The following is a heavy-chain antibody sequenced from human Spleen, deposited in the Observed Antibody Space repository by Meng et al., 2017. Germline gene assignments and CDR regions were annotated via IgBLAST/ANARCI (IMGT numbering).Heavy chain of an antibody. CDR1: GGSFSDYY. CDR3: ARGPTTMAHDFDY. CDR2: INHSGST. V-gene: IGHV4-34*01. J-gene: IGHJ4*02. D-gene: IGHD4-11*01. Sequence: QVPLQRWVGGLLKPSETLSLACVVSGGSFSDYYWSWIRQPPGKGLEWIGEINHSGSTNYNPSLESRATISVDTSQNNLSLKLSSVTAADSAVYYCARGPTTMAHDFDYWGQGTLVTVSS.